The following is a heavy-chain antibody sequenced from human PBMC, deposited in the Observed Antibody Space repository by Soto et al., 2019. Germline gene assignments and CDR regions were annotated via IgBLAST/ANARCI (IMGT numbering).Heavy chain of an antibody. CDR3: ATDRYGFGGRDYYYGMDV. CDR1: GGTFSSYA. J-gene: IGHJ6*02. V-gene: IGHV1-69*06. D-gene: IGHD3-10*01. CDR2: IIPIFGTA. Sequence: QVPLVQSGAEVKKPGSSVKVSCKASGGTFSSYAISWVRQAPGQGLEWMGGIIPIFGTANYAQKFQGRVTITADKSTSTAYMELSSLRSEDTAVYYCATDRYGFGGRDYYYGMDVWGQGTTVTVSS.